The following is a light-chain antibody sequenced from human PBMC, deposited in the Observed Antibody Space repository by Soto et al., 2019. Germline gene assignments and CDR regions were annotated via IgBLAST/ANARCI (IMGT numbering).Light chain of an antibody. CDR3: CSYAGGFTWV. V-gene: IGLV2-11*01. J-gene: IGLJ3*02. CDR1: SSDIGGSNY. Sequence: QSALTQPRSVSGSPGQSVTISCTGTSSDIGGSNYVSWYQHHPGKAPKLMIYDVSKRPSGVPDRFSGSKSGNTASLTISGLQAEDEADSYCCSYAGGFTWVFGGGTKLTVL. CDR2: DVS.